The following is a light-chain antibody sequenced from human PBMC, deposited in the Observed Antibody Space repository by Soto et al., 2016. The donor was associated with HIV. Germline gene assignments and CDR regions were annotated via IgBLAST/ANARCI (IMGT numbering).Light chain of an antibody. J-gene: IGLJ2*01. CDR2: DDS. CDR3: QVWDTSSDVV. CDR1: NIGSKS. Sequence: YVLTQPPSVSVAPGKTANISCGGNNIGSKSVYWYQQKPGQAPVLVVYDDSDRPSGITERFSGSNSGNTATLTISRIEAGDEADYYCQVWDTSSDVVFGGGTKLTVL. V-gene: IGLV3-21*03.